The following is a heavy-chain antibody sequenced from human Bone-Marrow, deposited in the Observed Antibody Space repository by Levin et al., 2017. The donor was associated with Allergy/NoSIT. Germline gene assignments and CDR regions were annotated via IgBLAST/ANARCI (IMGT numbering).Heavy chain of an antibody. J-gene: IGHJ6*02. CDR1: GFTFSSYG. CDR2: ISYDGSNK. V-gene: IGHV3-30*18. Sequence: GGSLRLSCAASGFTFSSYGMHWDRQAPGKGLEWVTVISYDGSNKYYADSVKGRFTISRDNSKNTLYLQMNSLRAEDTAVYYCAKDLIAPSYSNNGGGYYYYGMDVWGQGTTVTVSS. D-gene: IGHD4-11*01. CDR3: AKDLIAPSYSNNGGGYYYYGMDV.